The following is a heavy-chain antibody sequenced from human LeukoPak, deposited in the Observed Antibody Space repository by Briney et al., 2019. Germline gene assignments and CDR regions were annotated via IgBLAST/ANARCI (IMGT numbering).Heavy chain of an antibody. CDR2: IDSGGST. Sequence: GGSLRLSCAASGITVSSYYMTWVRQAPGKGLEWVAFIDSGGSTNSADSVKGRFSVSRDNSKNTLYLQMNSLRVEDTAVYYGARTYGDYDYYYGMHVWGQGTTVTLSS. V-gene: IGHV3-66*01. J-gene: IGHJ6*01. D-gene: IGHD4-17*01. CDR3: ARTYGDYDYYYGMHV. CDR1: GITVSSYY.